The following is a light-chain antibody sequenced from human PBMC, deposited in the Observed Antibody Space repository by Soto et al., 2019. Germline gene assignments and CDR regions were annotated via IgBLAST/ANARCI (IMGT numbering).Light chain of an antibody. V-gene: IGKV1-39*01. Sequence: DIQMTKTPSSLSASVGDRVTITCRASQSISSDLNWFQQKPGKAPNLLIYAASTLQSGAPSRFSGSGSGTDFTLTISSLQPEDFATYYCQQSYSIPWTFGQGTKVDIK. J-gene: IGKJ1*01. CDR3: QQSYSIPWT. CDR1: QSISSD. CDR2: AAS.